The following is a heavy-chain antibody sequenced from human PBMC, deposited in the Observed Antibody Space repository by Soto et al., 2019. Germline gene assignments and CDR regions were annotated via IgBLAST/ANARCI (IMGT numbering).Heavy chain of an antibody. CDR3: ARDETGHSYYYYYGMDV. CDR2: ILPIFGTT. CDR1: GGTFNIYN. D-gene: IGHD3-9*01. V-gene: IGHV1-69*01. Sequence: QVQLVQSGAEVKKPGSSVKVSCKASGGTFNIYNINWVRQAPGQGLEWMGGILPIFGTTNYAQRFQGRLTIIADDSTSTAYMELSSLSSEDTAVYYCARDETGHSYYYYYGMDVWGQGTTVTVTS. J-gene: IGHJ6*02.